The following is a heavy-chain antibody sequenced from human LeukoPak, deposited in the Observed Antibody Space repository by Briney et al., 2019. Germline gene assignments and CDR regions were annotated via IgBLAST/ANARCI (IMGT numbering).Heavy chain of an antibody. CDR1: GYTFTGYY. J-gene: IGHJ4*02. V-gene: IGHV1-2*06. CDR3: ARDTLWFGNVAGDY. CDR2: INSNSGGT. D-gene: IGHD3-10*01. Sequence: ASVKVSCKASGYTFTGYYMHWVRQAPGQGLEWMGRINSNSGGTNYAQKFQGRVTMTRDTSISTAYMELSRLRCDGTAVYYCARDTLWFGNVAGDYWGQGTLVTVSS.